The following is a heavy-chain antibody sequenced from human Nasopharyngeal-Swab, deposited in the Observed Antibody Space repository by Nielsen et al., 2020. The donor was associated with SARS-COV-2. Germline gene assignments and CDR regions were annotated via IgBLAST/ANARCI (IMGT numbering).Heavy chain of an antibody. Sequence: SETLSLTCTVSGGSINSYYWSWIRQPPGKGLEWIGEINHSGSTNYNPSLKSRVTISVDTSKNQFSLKLSSVTAADTAVYYCARGNNWNYAMDVWGQGTTVTVSS. CDR1: GGSINSYY. D-gene: IGHD1-1*01. J-gene: IGHJ6*02. V-gene: IGHV4-34*01. CDR3: ARGNNWNYAMDV. CDR2: INHSGST.